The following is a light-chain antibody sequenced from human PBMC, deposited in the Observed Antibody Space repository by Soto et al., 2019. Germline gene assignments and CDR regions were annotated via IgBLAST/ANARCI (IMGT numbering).Light chain of an antibody. CDR1: QSVLYSSNNKTY. CDR2: WVS. V-gene: IGKV4-1*01. J-gene: IGKJ2*01. CDR3: LQYYNMPRT. Sequence: DIVMTQSPDSLAVSLGERATLNCKSSQSVLYSSNNKTYLAWYQQKPGQPPKLLISWVSTRESGVPDRFSGSGSGTDFTLTISSLQAEDVAVYYCLQYYNMPRTSGQGTKLEIK.